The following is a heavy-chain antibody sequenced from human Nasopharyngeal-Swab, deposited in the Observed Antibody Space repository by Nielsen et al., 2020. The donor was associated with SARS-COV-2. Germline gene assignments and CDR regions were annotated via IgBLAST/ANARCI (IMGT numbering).Heavy chain of an antibody. CDR1: GFIDRRYF. CDR3: ARVRQSGAYCPFDS. V-gene: IGHV3-53*01. J-gene: IGHJ4*02. Sequence: GRPVRRVSGVLGFIDRRYFESWVRQAPGKGLEWVSLLKSGGGTFYADSVRGRFTISRDNSRNTVYLQMNSLRAEDTAVYYCARVRQSGAYCPFDSWGLGTLVTVSS. CDR2: LKSGGGT. D-gene: IGHD1-26*01.